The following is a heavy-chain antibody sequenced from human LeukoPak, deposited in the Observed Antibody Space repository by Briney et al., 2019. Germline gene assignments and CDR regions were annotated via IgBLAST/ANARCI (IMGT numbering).Heavy chain of an antibody. J-gene: IGHJ6*03. CDR3: ARDLGESITIFGVVDYYYYYMDV. CDR1: GYTFTGYY. Sequence: ASVKVSCKASGYTFTGYYMHWVRQAPGQGLEWMGWINPNSGGTNYAQKFQGRVTMTRDTSISTAYMELSRLRSDDTAEYYCARDLGESITIFGVVDYYYYYMDVWGKGTTVTVSS. CDR2: INPNSGGT. V-gene: IGHV1-2*02. D-gene: IGHD3-3*01.